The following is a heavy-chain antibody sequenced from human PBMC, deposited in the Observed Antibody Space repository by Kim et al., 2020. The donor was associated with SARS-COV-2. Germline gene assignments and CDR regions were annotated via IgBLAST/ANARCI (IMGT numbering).Heavy chain of an antibody. J-gene: IGHJ6*02. CDR3: ARDSRAVTTLDYYYYGMDV. Sequence: GRFTIYRDNSKNTLYLQMNSLRAEDTAVYYCARDSRAVTTLDYYYYGMDVWGQGTTVTVSS. V-gene: IGHV3-30*07. D-gene: IGHD4-4*01.